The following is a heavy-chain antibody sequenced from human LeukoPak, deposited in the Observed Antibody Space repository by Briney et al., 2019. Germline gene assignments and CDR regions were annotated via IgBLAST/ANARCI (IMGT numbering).Heavy chain of an antibody. CDR1: GGSISSYY. CDR2: IYYSGYT. CDR3: ARSETYSHDSSGYFFDY. D-gene: IGHD3-22*01. J-gene: IGHJ4*02. V-gene: IGHV4-59*01. Sequence: SETLSLTCTVSGGSISSYYWSWIRQPPGKGLEWIGYIYYSGYTNYNPSLKSRVAISVDTSKNQFSLKLSSVTAADTAVYYCARSETYSHDSSGYFFDYWGQGTLVTVSS.